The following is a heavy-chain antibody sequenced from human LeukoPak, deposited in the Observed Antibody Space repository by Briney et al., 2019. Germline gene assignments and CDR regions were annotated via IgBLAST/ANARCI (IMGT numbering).Heavy chain of an antibody. Sequence: GASVKVSCKASGYTFTGYYMHWARQAPGQGLEWMGWINPNSGGTNYAQKFQGRVTMTRDTSISTAYMELSRLRSDDTAVYYCARVSGQPNRFLSRYWGQGTLVTVSS. D-gene: IGHD3-10*01. V-gene: IGHV1-2*02. J-gene: IGHJ4*02. CDR1: GYTFTGYY. CDR2: INPNSGGT. CDR3: ARVSGQPNRFLSRY.